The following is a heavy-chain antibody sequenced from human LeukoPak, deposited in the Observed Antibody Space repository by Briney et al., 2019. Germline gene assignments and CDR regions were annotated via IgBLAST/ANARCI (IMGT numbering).Heavy chain of an antibody. V-gene: IGHV1-18*01. CDR2: ISAYNGNT. CDR3: ARRNYYGSGSYFDY. J-gene: IGHJ4*02. CDR1: GYTFTSYG. D-gene: IGHD3-10*01. Sequence: ASVKVSCKASGYTFTSYGISWVRQAPGQGLEWMGWISAYNGNTNYAQKLQGRVTMTTDTSTSPAYMGLRSLRSDDTAVYYCARRNYYGSGSYFDYWGQGTLVTVSS.